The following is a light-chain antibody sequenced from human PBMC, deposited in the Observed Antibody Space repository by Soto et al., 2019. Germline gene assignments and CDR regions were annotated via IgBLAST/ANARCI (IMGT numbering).Light chain of an antibody. Sequence: QPVLTQSPSASASLGASVKLTCTLSRGHSNYAIAWHQQQPEKGPRYLMRVDSDGSHTKGDGIPDRFSGSSSGAERYLTISSLQSEDEADYYCQTWGTGWVFGGGTKLTVL. CDR3: QTWGTGWV. CDR1: RGHSNYA. V-gene: IGLV4-69*01. J-gene: IGLJ3*02. CDR2: VDSDGSH.